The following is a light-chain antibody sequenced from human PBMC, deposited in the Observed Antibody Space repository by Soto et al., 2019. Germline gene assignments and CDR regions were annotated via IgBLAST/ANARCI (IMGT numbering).Light chain of an antibody. V-gene: IGKV3-20*01. J-gene: IGKJ1*01. CDR1: QSVSSSY. CDR3: QQYGSSFTWT. CDR2: GAS. Sequence: EIVLTQSPGTLSLSPGERATLSCRASQSVSSSYLAWYQQKPGQAPRLLIYGASSRATGIPDRFSGSGSGTDFTLTISRLEPEDFAVYYCQQYGSSFTWTFXQGTKVDIK.